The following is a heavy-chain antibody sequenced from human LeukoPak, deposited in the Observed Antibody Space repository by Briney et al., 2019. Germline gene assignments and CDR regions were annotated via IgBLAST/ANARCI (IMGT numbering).Heavy chain of an antibody. D-gene: IGHD5-12*01. CDR2: ISSSSSTI. V-gene: IGHV3-48*02. Sequence: TGGSLRLSCAASGFTFSSYSMNWVRQAPGKGLEWVSYISSSSSTIYYADSVKGRFTISRDNAKNSLYLQMNSLRDEDTAVYYCARDVGSGYDFVPYYFDCWGQGTLVAVSS. J-gene: IGHJ4*02. CDR3: ARDVGSGYDFVPYYFDC. CDR1: GFTFSSYS.